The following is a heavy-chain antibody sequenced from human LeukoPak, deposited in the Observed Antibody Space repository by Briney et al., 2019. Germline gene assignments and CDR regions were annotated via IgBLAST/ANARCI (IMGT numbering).Heavy chain of an antibody. CDR1: GGSFSGYY. J-gene: IGHJ4*02. Sequence: PSETLSLTCAVYGGSFSGYYWSWIRQPPGKGLEWLGEINHSGGTNYNPSLKSRVTISLDTSKNQFSLKLTSVTAADTAVYYCSRGVTDTNWGQGTLVTVSS. D-gene: IGHD5-18*01. CDR2: INHSGGT. CDR3: SRGVTDTN. V-gene: IGHV4-34*01.